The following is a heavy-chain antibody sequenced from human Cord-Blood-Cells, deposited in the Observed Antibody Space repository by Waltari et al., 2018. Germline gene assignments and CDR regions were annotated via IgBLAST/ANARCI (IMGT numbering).Heavy chain of an antibody. V-gene: IGHV4-39*01. J-gene: IGHJ4*02. CDR3: ASLSTSIAARPVDY. D-gene: IGHD6-6*01. CDR1: GGSISSSSYY. CDR2: IYYSGGT. Sequence: QLQLQESGPGLVKPSETLSLTCTVSGGSISSSSYYWGWIRQPPGKGLEGIGSIYYSGGTYYNPALKSRVTISVDTSKNQFSLKLSSVTAADTAVYYCASLSTSIAARPVDYWGQGTLVTVSS.